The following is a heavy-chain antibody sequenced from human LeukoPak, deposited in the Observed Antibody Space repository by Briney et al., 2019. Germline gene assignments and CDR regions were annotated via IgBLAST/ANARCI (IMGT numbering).Heavy chain of an antibody. J-gene: IGHJ4*02. CDR1: GFTFSSYS. V-gene: IGHV3-21*01. CDR3: ARCSGWAFKN. D-gene: IGHD6-19*01. CDR2: ISSSSSYI. Sequence: GGSLRLSCAASGFTFSSYSMNWVRQAPGKGLEWVSSISSSSSYIYYADSVKGRFTISRDSAKNSLYLQMDSLRAEDTAIYYCARCSGWAFKNWGQGNLVTVSS.